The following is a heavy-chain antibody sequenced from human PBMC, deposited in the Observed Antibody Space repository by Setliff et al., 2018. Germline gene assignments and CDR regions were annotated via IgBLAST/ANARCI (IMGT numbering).Heavy chain of an antibody. J-gene: IGHJ3*02. CDR1: GYTFNSYG. Sequence: ASVKVSCKASGYTFNSYGINWLRQAPGQGLEWLGWISPYNGNTKYAQTVQDRITMATDTSTRTSYMELSSPRSGDTAVYFCARPSDSGYYHQRDAFDIWGQGTMVTVSS. CDR2: ISPYNGNT. CDR3: ARPSDSGYYHQRDAFDI. V-gene: IGHV1-18*01. D-gene: IGHD3-22*01.